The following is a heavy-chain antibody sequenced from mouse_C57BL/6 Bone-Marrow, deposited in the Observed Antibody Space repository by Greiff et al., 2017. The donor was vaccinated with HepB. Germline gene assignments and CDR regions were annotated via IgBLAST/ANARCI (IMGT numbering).Heavy chain of an antibody. J-gene: IGHJ2*01. V-gene: IGHV1-69*02. Sequence: QVQLQQPGAELVKPGASVKMSCKASGYTFTSYWITWVKQRPGQGLEWIGVIDPSDSYTNYNQKFKGKATLTVDTSSSTAYMQLSSLASEDSAVYYCARDWVDYWGQGTTLTVSS. CDR3: ARDWVDY. CDR2: IDPSDSYT. CDR1: GYTFTSYW. D-gene: IGHD4-1*01.